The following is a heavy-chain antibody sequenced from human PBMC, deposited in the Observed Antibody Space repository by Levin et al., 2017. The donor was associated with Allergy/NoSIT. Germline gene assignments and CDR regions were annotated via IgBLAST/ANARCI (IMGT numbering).Heavy chain of an antibody. Sequence: GGSLRLSCVASGFTFNVYTMHWVRQAPGKGLEWVALVSYDQSIKYYAESVEDRFTISRDNSKNTVFLQMTSLRSEDTALYYCARGGYHGDYAVDKWGQGTLVTVSS. CDR1: GFTFNVYT. J-gene: IGHJ4*02. CDR2: VSYDQSIK. V-gene: IGHV3-30*03. CDR3: ARGGYHGDYAVDK. D-gene: IGHD4-17*01.